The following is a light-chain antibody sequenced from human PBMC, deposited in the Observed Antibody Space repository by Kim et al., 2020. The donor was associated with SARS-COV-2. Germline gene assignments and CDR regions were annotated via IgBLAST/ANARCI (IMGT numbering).Light chain of an antibody. J-gene: IGKJ3*01. CDR3: QQYSSDPFT. Sequence: ASVGNRVTITCRASQGISKFLAWYQQKPRKVPKLLIYAASALLSGVPSRFSGSGSGTDFTLTIITLQPEDVATYYCQQYSSDPFTFGPGTKVDIK. CDR2: AAS. CDR1: QGISKF. V-gene: IGKV1-27*01.